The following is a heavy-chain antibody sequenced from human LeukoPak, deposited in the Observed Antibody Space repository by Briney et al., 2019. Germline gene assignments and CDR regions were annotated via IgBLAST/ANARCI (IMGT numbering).Heavy chain of an antibody. Sequence: SVKVSCKASGGTFSSYATSWVRQAPGQGLEWMGRIIPILGIANYAQKFQGRVTITADKSTSTAYMELSSLRSEDTAVYYCVRGPLSYFDYWGQGTLVTVSS. D-gene: IGHD3-16*02. J-gene: IGHJ4*02. CDR2: IIPILGIA. V-gene: IGHV1-69*04. CDR1: GGTFSSYA. CDR3: VRGPLSYFDY.